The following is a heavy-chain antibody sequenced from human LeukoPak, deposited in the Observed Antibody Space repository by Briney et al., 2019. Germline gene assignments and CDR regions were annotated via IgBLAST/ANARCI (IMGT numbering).Heavy chain of an antibody. Sequence: SEALSLTCTVSGGSISSGSYYWSWIRQPAGKGLEWIGRIYTSGSTNYNPSLKSRVTISVDTSKNQFSLKLSSVTAADTAVYYCARDSSSYGYPYYFDYWGQGTLVTVSS. CDR1: GGSISSGSYY. D-gene: IGHD5-18*01. V-gene: IGHV4-61*02. CDR2: IYTSGST. J-gene: IGHJ4*02. CDR3: ARDSSSYGYPYYFDY.